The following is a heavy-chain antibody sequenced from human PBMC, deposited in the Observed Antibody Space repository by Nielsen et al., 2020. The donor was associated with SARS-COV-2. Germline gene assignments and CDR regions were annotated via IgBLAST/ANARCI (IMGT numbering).Heavy chain of an antibody. Sequence: SVKVSCKASGYTFTNYGISWVRQAPGQGLEWMGLISGYNGDTNYAQKFQGRVTMTTDTSTSTAYMELRSLRSDDTAVYYCARPITNNYYYYYMDVWGKGTTVTVSS. V-gene: IGHV1-18*04. CDR1: GYTFTNYG. J-gene: IGHJ6*03. D-gene: IGHD1-1*01. CDR3: ARPITNNYYYYYMDV. CDR2: ISGYNGDT.